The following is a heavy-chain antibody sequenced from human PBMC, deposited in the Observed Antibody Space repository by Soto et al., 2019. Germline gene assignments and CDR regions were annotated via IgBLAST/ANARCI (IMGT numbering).Heavy chain of an antibody. D-gene: IGHD6-19*01. CDR2: ISGSGGST. V-gene: IGHV3-23*01. J-gene: IGHJ1*01. CDR1: GFTFSSYA. Sequence: GGSLRLSCAASGFTFSSYAMSWVRQAPGKGLEWVSAISGSGGSTYYADSVKGRFTISRDNSKNTLYLQMNSLRAEDTAVYYCAKEPGRQWLVSLYFQHWGQGTLVTVSS. CDR3: AKEPGRQWLVSLYFQH.